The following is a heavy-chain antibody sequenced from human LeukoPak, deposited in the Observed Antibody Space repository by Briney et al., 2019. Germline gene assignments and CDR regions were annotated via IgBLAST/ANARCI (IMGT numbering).Heavy chain of an antibody. D-gene: IGHD2-15*01. CDR3: SRRSGVVVAASDAFDI. CDR1: GYRFTNYW. Sequence: GEPRKSSFKGSGYRFTNYWIGWVRTGPGKGLGWIGIIYPGDSDTRYSPSVQGQVTISADKSINTSFLRCSSLKASGTALYYFSRRSGVVVAASDAFDIWGQGTMVTVSS. V-gene: IGHV5-51*01. CDR2: IYPGDSDT. J-gene: IGHJ3*02.